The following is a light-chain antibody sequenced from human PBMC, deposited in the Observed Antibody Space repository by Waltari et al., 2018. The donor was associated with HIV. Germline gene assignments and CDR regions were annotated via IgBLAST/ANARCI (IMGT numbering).Light chain of an antibody. J-gene: IGLJ2*01. V-gene: IGLV2-8*01. CDR1: SSDVGRYDY. Sequence: QSALTQPPSASGSPGQSVTISCTGTSSDVGRYDYVSWYQQHPGKAPTLLIYEVNTRPSGVPDRFSGSKSGNTASLTVSGLQAEDEAEYYCTSYAGINPVAFGGGTNLTVL. CDR2: EVN. CDR3: TSYAGINPVA.